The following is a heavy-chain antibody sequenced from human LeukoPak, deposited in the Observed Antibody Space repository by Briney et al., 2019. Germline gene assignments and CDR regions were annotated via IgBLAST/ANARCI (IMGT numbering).Heavy chain of an antibody. CDR1: GFTFSSYE. CDR3: ARAPEGFLEWSGPGMDV. CDR2: ISSSGSTI. D-gene: IGHD3-3*01. J-gene: IGHJ6*02. Sequence: GGSLRLSCAASGFTFSSYEMSWVRQAPGKGLEWVSYISSSGSTIYYADSVKGRFTISRDNAKNSLYLQMNSLRAEDTAVYYCARAPEGFLEWSGPGMDVWGQGTTVTVSS. V-gene: IGHV3-48*03.